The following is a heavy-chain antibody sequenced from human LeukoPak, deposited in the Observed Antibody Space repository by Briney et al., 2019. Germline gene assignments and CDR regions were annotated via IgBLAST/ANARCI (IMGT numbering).Heavy chain of an antibody. CDR1: GGSVSSYY. CDR2: IHTSVST. D-gene: IGHD3/OR15-3a*01. CDR3: ARFGPTYFFDY. Sequence: SETLSLTCTVSGGSVSSYYWSWIRHPAGRGLEWIGRIHTSVSTIYNPSLKSRVTISAVTSTNQLSLKLSSVAAADTAVYYCARFGPTYFFDYWGQGTLVTVSS. J-gene: IGHJ4*02. V-gene: IGHV4-4*07.